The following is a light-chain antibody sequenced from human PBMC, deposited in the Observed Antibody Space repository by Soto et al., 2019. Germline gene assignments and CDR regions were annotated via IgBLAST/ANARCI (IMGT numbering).Light chain of an antibody. J-gene: IGKJ5*01. CDR1: QSVSSTY. CDR2: GAS. Sequence: EIVLTQSPGTLSLSPGERATLSCRASQSVSSTYIAWYQQKPGQAPRLLIYGASSRATGIPDKFSGSGSGTDFTLTIRRLEPEDFAVYYCHQYGSSPTFGQGTRLE. V-gene: IGKV3-20*01. CDR3: HQYGSSPT.